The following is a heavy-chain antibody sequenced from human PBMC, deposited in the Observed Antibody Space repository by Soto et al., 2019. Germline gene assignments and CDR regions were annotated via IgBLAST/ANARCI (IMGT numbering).Heavy chain of an antibody. CDR3: VRARSTDSRPDY. Sequence: SETLSLTCSVSGDSISNLAYFWAWIRQPPGQALEYIGYIYKSATTYYNPSFESRVAISVDTSKSQFSLNVTSVTAADTAVYFCVRARSTDSRPDYWGQGTLVTVSS. CDR2: IYKSATT. J-gene: IGHJ4*02. V-gene: IGHV4-30-4*01. CDR1: GDSISNLAYF. D-gene: IGHD3-22*01.